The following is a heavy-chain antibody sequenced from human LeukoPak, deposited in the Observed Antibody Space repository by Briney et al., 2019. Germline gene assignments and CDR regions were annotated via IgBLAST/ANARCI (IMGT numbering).Heavy chain of an antibody. CDR2: IRYDGSNK. V-gene: IGHV3-30*02. Sequence: TGGSLRLSCAASGFTFSSYGMHWVRQAPGKGLEWVAFIRYDGSNKYYADSVKGRFTISRDNSKNTLYLQMNSLRAEDTAVYYCAKDLSTAMVSWGQGTLVTVSS. D-gene: IGHD5-18*01. CDR3: AKDLSTAMVS. J-gene: IGHJ4*02. CDR1: GFTFSSYG.